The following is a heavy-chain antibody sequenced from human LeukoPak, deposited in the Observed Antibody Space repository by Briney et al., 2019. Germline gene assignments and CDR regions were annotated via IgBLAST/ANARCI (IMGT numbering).Heavy chain of an antibody. V-gene: IGHV3-21*06. CDR1: GFTFTRFN. Sequence: GGSLRLSCAASGFTFTRFNMIWVRQAPGKGLELVSSITTSGTYIYYADSVKGRFTISRDNAKNSLYLQMNSLRAEDTAVYYCARPFYYDSNGGEGMDVWGQGTTVTVSS. CDR2: ITTSGTYI. J-gene: IGHJ6*02. CDR3: ARPFYYDSNGGEGMDV. D-gene: IGHD3-22*01.